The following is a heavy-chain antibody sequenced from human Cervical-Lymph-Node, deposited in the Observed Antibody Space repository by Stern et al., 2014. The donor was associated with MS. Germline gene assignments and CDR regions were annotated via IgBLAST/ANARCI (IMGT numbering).Heavy chain of an antibody. CDR1: GGTFTSFS. CDR3: VLPSKVTTAAFDV. Sequence: QVQLMQSGAEVKKPGSSVNVSCKASGGTFTSFSINWVRQVPGQSLEWMGGIIPIIGTPNLAQKFQGRVTITADSSTSTVYMALNSLRSDDTAVYYCVLPSKVTTAAFDVWGRGTMVTVSS. J-gene: IGHJ3*01. D-gene: IGHD4-17*01. CDR2: IIPIIGTP. V-gene: IGHV1-69*06.